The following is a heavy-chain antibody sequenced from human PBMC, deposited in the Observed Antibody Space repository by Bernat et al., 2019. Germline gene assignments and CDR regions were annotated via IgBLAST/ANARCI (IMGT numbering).Heavy chain of an antibody. CDR2: INAGNGNT. CDR1: GYTFTSYA. J-gene: IGHJ6*04. CDR3: ARLPHARRYYYYGMDV. Sequence: QVQLVQSGAEVKKPGASVKVSCKASGYTFTSYAMHWVRQAPGQRLEWMGWINAGNGNTKYSQKFQGRVTITRDTAASTAYMELSSLRSEDTAVYYCARLPHARRYYYYGMDVWGKGTTVTVSS. V-gene: IGHV1-3*01.